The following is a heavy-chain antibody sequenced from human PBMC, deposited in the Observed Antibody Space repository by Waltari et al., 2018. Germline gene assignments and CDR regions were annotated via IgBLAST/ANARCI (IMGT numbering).Heavy chain of an antibody. D-gene: IGHD6-6*01. CDR2: IYYSGST. CDR3: ARDFRGRIIAARLGAFDI. V-gene: IGHV4-39*07. Sequence: QLQLQESGPGLVKPSETLSLTCTVSGGSIRRSSYYWGWIRQPPGKGLEWIGSIYYSGSTYYNPSLKSRVTISVDTSKNQFSLKLSSVTAADTAVYYCARDFRGRIIAARLGAFDIWGQGAMVTVSS. J-gene: IGHJ3*02. CDR1: GGSIRRSSYY.